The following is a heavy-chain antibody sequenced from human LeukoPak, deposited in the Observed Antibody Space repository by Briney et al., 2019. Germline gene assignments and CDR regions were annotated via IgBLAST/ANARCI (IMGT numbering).Heavy chain of an antibody. CDR3: ARGGYHHGFDI. J-gene: IGHJ3*02. V-gene: IGHV3-74*01. CDR1: GFTFRSYW. CDR2: IDNDGSDT. Sequence: GGSLRLSCAASGFTFRSYWIHWVRQAPGKGLVWISRIDNDGSDTIYADSVKGRFTISRDNAKNTLYLQMNSLRAEDTAVYYCARGGYHHGFDIWGQGTMVTVSS. D-gene: IGHD5-18*01.